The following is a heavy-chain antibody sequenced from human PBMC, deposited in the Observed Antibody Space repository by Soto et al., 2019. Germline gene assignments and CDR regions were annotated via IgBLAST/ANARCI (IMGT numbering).Heavy chain of an antibody. Sequence: QVQLVESGGGVVQPGRSLRLSCAASGFAFDHYGMHWVRQAPGKGLEWVTFISYDGTRKYYADSVKGRLTISRDNPENTVVLQINSLRTSDKVVYCGAIPPVVEDSNVAPRQYCCEGTLGRVST. V-gene: IGHV3-30*03. CDR1: GFAFDHYG. D-gene: IGHD5-18*01. CDR3: AIPPVVEDSNVAPRQY. J-gene: IGHJ4*02. CDR2: ISYDGTRK.